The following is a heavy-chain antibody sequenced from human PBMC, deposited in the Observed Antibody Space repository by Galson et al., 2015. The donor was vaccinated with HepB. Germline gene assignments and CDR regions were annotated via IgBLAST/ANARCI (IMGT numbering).Heavy chain of an antibody. CDR3: AKDIQSGVVVIIDY. CDR1: GFTFSNYA. J-gene: IGHJ4*02. D-gene: IGHD3-22*01. Sequence: SLRLSCAASGFTFSNYAMSWVRQAPGKGLERVSGISGSGGSTYYADSVKGRFTISRDNSKNTLYLQMNSLRAEDTAVYYCAKDIQSGVVVIIDYWGQGTLVTVSS. CDR2: ISGSGGST. V-gene: IGHV3-23*01.